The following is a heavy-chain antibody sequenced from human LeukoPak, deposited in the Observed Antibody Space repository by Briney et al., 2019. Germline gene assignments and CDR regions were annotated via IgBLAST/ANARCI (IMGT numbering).Heavy chain of an antibody. Sequence: GASVEVSCKASGYTFTAYYIHWVRQAPGQGLEWMGWMNPNSGATNYAQEFQGRVTMTRDTSISTAYMELSRLTSDDTAVYYCARDRSSSSGVNAFGIWGQGTMVTVSS. V-gene: IGHV1-2*02. CDR1: GYTFTAYY. CDR3: ARDRSSSSGVNAFGI. CDR2: MNPNSGAT. J-gene: IGHJ3*02. D-gene: IGHD6-13*01.